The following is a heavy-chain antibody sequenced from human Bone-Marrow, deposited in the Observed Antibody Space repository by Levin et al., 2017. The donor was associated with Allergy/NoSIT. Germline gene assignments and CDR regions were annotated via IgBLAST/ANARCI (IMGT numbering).Heavy chain of an antibody. D-gene: IGHD2-2*01. CDR2: INTGGST. CDR1: GGSINDFNFY. V-gene: IGHV4-61*02. J-gene: IGHJ6*03. CDR3: ARDGRTHQLPYSYFHMDV. Sequence: SETLSLTCTVSGGSINDFNFYWGWIRQPAGKGLEWIGRINTGGSTDYNPSLKSRVTISVDTSKNQFSLKVTSVTAADTAVYYCARDGRTHQLPYSYFHMDVWGKGATVTVSS.